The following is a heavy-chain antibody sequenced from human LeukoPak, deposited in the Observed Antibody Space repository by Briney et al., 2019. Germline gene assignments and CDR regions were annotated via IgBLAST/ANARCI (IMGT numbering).Heavy chain of an antibody. V-gene: IGHV4-39*07. CDR3: ARTTFNYYDSSGYYGGDAFDI. Sequence: PSETLSLTCTVSGGSISSSTYYWGWIRQPPGKGLEWIGSISYSGTTYYNPSLKSRVTISVDTSKNQFSLKLSSVTAADTAVYYCARTTFNYYDSSGYYGGDAFDIWGQGTMVTVSS. CDR1: GGSISSSTYY. J-gene: IGHJ3*02. D-gene: IGHD3-22*01. CDR2: ISYSGTT.